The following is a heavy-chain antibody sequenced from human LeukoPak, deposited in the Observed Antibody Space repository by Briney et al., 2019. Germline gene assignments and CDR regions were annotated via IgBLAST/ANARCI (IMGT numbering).Heavy chain of an antibody. V-gene: IGHV3-23*01. J-gene: IGHJ1*01. CDR3: ARKGQGSDWAAEYFQN. Sequence: GGSLRLSRAASGFTFSSYAMSWVRQAPGKGLEWVSAISGSGGSTYYADSVEGRFTISRDNSKNTLYLQMNSLRAEDTAVYYCARKGQGSDWAAEYFQNWGQGTLVTVSS. CDR2: ISGSGGST. CDR1: GFTFSSYA. D-gene: IGHD3-9*01.